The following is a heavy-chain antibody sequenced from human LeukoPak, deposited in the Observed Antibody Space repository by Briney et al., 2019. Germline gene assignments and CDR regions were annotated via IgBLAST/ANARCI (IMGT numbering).Heavy chain of an antibody. CDR2: IYYSGNT. J-gene: IGHJ4*02. V-gene: IGHV4-59*08. Sequence: NPSETLSLTCAVSGGSISSSNWWSWIRQPPGKGLEWIGYIYYSGNTNYNPSLKSRVTISVDTSKNQFSLKLSSVTAADTAVYYCARRAVTYYYDSSGYYPNYYFDYWGQGTLVTVSS. CDR1: GGSISSSNW. D-gene: IGHD3-22*01. CDR3: ARRAVTYYYDSSGYYPNYYFDY.